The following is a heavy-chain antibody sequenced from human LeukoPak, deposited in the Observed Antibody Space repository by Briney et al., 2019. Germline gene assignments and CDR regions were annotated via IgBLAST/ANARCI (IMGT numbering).Heavy chain of an antibody. J-gene: IGHJ4*02. CDR3: AKDMRVGASGFDY. D-gene: IGHD1-26*01. Sequence: GRSLRLSCAASGFTFDDYAMHWVRQAPGKGLEWVSGISWNSGSIGYADSVKGQFTISRDNAKNSLYLQMNSLRAEDTALYYCAKDMRVGASGFDYWGQGTLVTVSS. V-gene: IGHV3-9*01. CDR2: ISWNSGSI. CDR1: GFTFDDYA.